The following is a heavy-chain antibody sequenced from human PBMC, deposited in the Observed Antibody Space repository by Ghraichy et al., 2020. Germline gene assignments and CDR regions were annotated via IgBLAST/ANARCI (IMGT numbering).Heavy chain of an antibody. D-gene: IGHD1-26*01. CDR2: ISGSGGST. V-gene: IGHV3-23*01. CDR3: ARVIVGATFGYFDY. Sequence: GGSLRLSCAASGFTFSSYAMSWVRQAPGKGLEWVSAISGSGGSTYYADSVKGRFTISRDNSKNTLYLQMNSLRAEDTAVYYCARVIVGATFGYFDYWGQGTLVTVSS. CDR1: GFTFSSYA. J-gene: IGHJ4*02.